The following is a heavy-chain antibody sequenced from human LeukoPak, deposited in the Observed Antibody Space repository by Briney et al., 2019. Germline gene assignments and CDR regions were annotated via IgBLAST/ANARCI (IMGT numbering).Heavy chain of an antibody. CDR1: GGSFSGYY. J-gene: IGHJ3*02. D-gene: IGHD2-2*01. Sequence: PSETLSLTCAVYGGSFSGYYWSWIRQPPGKGLEWIGEINHSGSTNYNPSLKSRVAISVDTSKNQFSLKLSSVTAADTAVYYCARAHQRAHDAFDIWGQGTMVTVSS. CDR2: INHSGST. V-gene: IGHV4-34*01. CDR3: ARAHQRAHDAFDI.